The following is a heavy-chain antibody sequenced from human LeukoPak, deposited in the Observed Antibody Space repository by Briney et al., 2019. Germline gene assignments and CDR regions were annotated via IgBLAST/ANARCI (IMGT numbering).Heavy chain of an antibody. CDR3: ARRDYGDPRLDY. D-gene: IGHD4-17*01. Sequence: SGESLKISCKGSGYSFSNNWIGWVRQMPGKGLEWMGIIYPGDSDTRYSPSFQGQITLSADKSISTAYLQWSSLKASDTAMYYCARRDYGDPRLDYWGQGTLVTVSS. V-gene: IGHV5-51*01. CDR1: GYSFSNNW. J-gene: IGHJ4*02. CDR2: IYPGDSDT.